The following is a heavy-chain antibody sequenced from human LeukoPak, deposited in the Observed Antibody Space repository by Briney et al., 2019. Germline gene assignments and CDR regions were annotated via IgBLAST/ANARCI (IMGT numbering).Heavy chain of an antibody. CDR2: ISSSSSYI. CDR1: GFTFSSYS. J-gene: IGHJ3*02. D-gene: IGHD2-15*01. CDR3: ARDGGNDAFDI. Sequence: GGSLRLSCVASGFTFSSYSMNWVRQAPGKGLEWVSSISSSSSYIYYADSVKGRFTISRDNAKNSLYLQMNSLRAEDTAVYYCARDGGNDAFDIWGQGTMATVSS. V-gene: IGHV3-21*01.